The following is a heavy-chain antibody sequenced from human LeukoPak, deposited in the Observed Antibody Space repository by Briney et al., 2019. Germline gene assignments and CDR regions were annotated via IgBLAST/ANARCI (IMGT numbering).Heavy chain of an antibody. CDR2: VSSDGTNK. CDR3: ARVGDYVDGMDV. Sequence: GRSLRLSCAASGFTFNIYAMHWVRQSPGKGLEWVAVVSSDGTNKYYADSVKGRFTISRDNSGNTLSLQMNSLRPEDTAVYYSARVGDYVDGMDVWGQGTTVTVSS. CDR1: GFTFNIYA. D-gene: IGHD4-17*01. V-gene: IGHV3-30-3*01. J-gene: IGHJ6*02.